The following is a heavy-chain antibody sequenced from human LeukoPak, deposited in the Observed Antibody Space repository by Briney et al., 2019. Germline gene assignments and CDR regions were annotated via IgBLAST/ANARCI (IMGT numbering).Heavy chain of an antibody. CDR2: IAWNSGNT. D-gene: IGHD3-10*01. J-gene: IGHJ4*02. V-gene: IGHV3-9*01. CDR3: AKDMNSYGSGSSYNPWGPFDS. Sequence: PGGSLRLSCAASGFTFDNYAMHWVRQAPGKGLEWVSGIAWNSGNTCFADSVKGLFTISRDNAENSIYLQMNSLTPEDTAFYFCAKDMNSYGSGSSYNPWGPFDSWGQGTLVTVSS. CDR1: GFTFDNYA.